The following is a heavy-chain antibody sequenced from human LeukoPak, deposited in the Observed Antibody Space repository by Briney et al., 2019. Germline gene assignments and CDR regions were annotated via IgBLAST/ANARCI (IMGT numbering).Heavy chain of an antibody. CDR2: IKEDGSEK. D-gene: IGHD3-16*01. CDR3: ARGGGTFDI. V-gene: IGHV3-7*01. Sequence: GGSLRLSCAASGFTFSNYWMSWVRQAPGKGLEWVANIKEDGSEKSYVDSVKGRFTISRDNAKNSPSLQMNSLRAEDTAVYYCARGGGTFDIWGQGTMVTVSS. J-gene: IGHJ3*02. CDR1: GFTFSNYW.